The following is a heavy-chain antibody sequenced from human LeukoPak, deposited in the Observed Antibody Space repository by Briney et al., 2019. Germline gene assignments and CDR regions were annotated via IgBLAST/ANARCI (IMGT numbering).Heavy chain of an antibody. J-gene: IGHJ6*02. V-gene: IGHV3-21*04. CDR2: ISSSSSYI. CDR1: GFTFSSYS. D-gene: IGHD2-2*01. Sequence: GGSLRLSCAASGFTFSSYSMNWVRQAPGKGLEWVSSISSSSSYIYYADSVKGRFTISRDNAKNSLYLQMNSLRAEDTAVYYCAKSLPLYCSSTSCPTYYYYGMDVWGQGTTVTVSS. CDR3: AKSLPLYCSSTSCPTYYYYGMDV.